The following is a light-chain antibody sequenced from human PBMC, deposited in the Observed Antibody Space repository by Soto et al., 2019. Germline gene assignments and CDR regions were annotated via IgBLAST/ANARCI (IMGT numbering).Light chain of an antibody. CDR2: DAS. CDR1: QSVSSY. J-gene: IGKJ3*01. CDR3: QQLDT. Sequence: EIVLTQSPATLSLSPGERATLSCRASQSVSSYLAWYQQKPGQAPRLLIYDASNRATSIPARFSGSGSGTDFTLTISSLEPEDFAVYYCQQLDTFGPGTKVDIK. V-gene: IGKV3-11*01.